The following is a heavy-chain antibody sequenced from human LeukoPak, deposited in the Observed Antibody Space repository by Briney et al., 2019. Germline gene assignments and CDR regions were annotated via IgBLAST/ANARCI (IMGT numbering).Heavy chain of an antibody. J-gene: IGHJ4*02. D-gene: IGHD3-22*01. Sequence: GGSLRLSCAASGFTFSSYWMHWVRQAPGKGLVWVSLIDSFGSSNNYADSVRGRFTISRDNAKNTLYLQMSSLRADDTAVYCCARSDHYHDNSGYDVWGQGTLVTVSS. V-gene: IGHV3-74*01. CDR2: IDSFGSSN. CDR3: ARSDHYHDNSGYDV. CDR1: GFTFSSYW.